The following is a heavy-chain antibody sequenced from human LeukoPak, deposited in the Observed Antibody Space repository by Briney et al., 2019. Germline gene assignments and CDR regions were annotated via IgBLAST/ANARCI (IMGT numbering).Heavy chain of an antibody. D-gene: IGHD2-2*01. V-gene: IGHV3-74*01. CDR2: IKSDGSST. CDR1: GFTFSSYW. Sequence: PGGSLRLSCAASGFTFSSYWMHWVRQAPGKGLVWVSRIKSDGSSTSYADSVKGRFTISRDNAKNTLYLQMNSLRAEDTAVYYCARDPAYCSSTSCYVWQSGVDYWGQGTLVTVSS. J-gene: IGHJ4*02. CDR3: ARDPAYCSSTSCYVWQSGVDY.